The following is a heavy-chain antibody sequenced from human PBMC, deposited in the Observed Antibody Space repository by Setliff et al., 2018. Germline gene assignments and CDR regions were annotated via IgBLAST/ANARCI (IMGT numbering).Heavy chain of an antibody. J-gene: IGHJ4*02. Sequence: SETLSLTCSVSGDSMSFSYWSWIRQPPGKGLEWIGYIYYSGSTDSHPSLKSRVSISIDTSKNQFSLNVRSVTAADTAIYYCAKGRGEMDSWGQGILVTV. CDR2: IYYSGST. V-gene: IGHV4-59*01. D-gene: IGHD3-10*01. CDR1: GDSMSFSY. CDR3: AKGRGEMDS.